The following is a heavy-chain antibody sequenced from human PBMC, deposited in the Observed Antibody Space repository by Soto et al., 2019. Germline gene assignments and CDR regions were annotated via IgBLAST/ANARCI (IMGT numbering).Heavy chain of an antibody. V-gene: IGHV4-59*01. CDR2: IYYSGST. CDR3: ARSAGGRDFDY. D-gene: IGHD3-10*01. CDR1: GGSISSYY. J-gene: IGHJ4*02. Sequence: PSETLSLTCTVSGGSISSYYWSWIRQPPGKGLEWIGYIYYSGSTNYNPSLKSRVTISVDTSKNQFSLKLSSVTAADTAVYYCARSAGGRDFDYWGQGTLVTVSS.